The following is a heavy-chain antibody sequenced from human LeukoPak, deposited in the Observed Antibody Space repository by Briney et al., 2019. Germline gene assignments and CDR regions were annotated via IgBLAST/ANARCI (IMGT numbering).Heavy chain of an antibody. CDR2: IYTSGST. Sequence: SETLSLTCTVSGGSISSYYWSWIRQPAGKGLEWIGRIYTSGSTNYNPSLKSRVTMSVDTSKNQFSLKLSSVTAADTAVYYCARDPRRLHCSSTSCIPENYMDVWGKGTTVTVSS. J-gene: IGHJ6*03. D-gene: IGHD2-2*01. CDR3: ARDPRRLHCSSTSCIPENYMDV. V-gene: IGHV4-4*07. CDR1: GGSISSYY.